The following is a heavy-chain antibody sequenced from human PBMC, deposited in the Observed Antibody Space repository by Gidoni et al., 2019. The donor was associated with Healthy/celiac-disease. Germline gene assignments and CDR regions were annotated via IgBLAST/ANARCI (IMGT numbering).Heavy chain of an antibody. CDR1: RGAISSGSYY. D-gene: IGHD5-12*01. CDR2: IYSSGST. J-gene: IGHJ4*02. CDR3: ASEGRWLQPFDY. Sequence: QVQLQESGPGLVKPSQTLSLTCTVPRGAISSGSYYWSWTRQPAGKRLEWIGRIYSSGSTNYNHSLQSRVTISVDTSKNRFSLKLSSVTAADTAVYYCASEGRWLQPFDYWGQGTLVTVSS. V-gene: IGHV4-61*02.